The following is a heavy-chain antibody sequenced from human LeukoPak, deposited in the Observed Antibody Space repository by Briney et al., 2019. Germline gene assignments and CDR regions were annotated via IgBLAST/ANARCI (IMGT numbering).Heavy chain of an antibody. CDR1: GFTFSSYE. D-gene: IGHD5-12*01. CDR3: ARGGRLRLLSLYYFED. CDR2: ISSTGSTK. Sequence: GRSLRLSCAASGFTFSSYEMNWVRQAPGKGLEWISYISSTGSTKYYADSVKGRFTISRDNAKNSLYLQMNSLRAEDTVVYYCARGGRLRLLSLYYFEDWGQGTLVTVSS. J-gene: IGHJ4*02. V-gene: IGHV3-48*03.